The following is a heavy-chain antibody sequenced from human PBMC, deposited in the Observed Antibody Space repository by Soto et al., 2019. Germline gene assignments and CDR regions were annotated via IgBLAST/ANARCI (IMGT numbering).Heavy chain of an antibody. CDR2: IIPIFGTA. Sequence: QMQLVQSGAEVKKPGSSVKVSCKASGGTFSSYAISWVRQAPGQGLEWMGGIIPIFGTANYAQKFQGRVTITADKSTSTAYMELSSLRSEDTAVYYCARDVEYYDSSGYYYYFDYWGQGTLVTVSS. V-gene: IGHV1-69*06. J-gene: IGHJ4*02. CDR3: ARDVEYYDSSGYYYYFDY. CDR1: GGTFSSYA. D-gene: IGHD3-22*01.